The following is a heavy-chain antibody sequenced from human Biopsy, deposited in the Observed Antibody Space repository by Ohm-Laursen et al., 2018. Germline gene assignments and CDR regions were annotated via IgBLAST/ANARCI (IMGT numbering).Heavy chain of an antibody. CDR3: AKINPSSIYYYYGMDV. Sequence: GSLRLSCSASGFIFSRNDMSWVRQAPEKGLEWVSGISGSGASTYYADSVKGRFTISRDNSKNTLFLQIHSLRAEDTAIYYCAKINPSSIYYYYGMDVRGQGTTVTVSS. CDR2: ISGSGAST. J-gene: IGHJ6*02. CDR1: GFIFSRND. V-gene: IGHV3-23*01.